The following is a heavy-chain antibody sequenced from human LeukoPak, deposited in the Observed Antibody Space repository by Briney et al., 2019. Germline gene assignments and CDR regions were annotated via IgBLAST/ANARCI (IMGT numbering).Heavy chain of an antibody. CDR3: ARGGRFGERAAFDI. V-gene: IGHV3-30-3*01. CDR2: ISYDGSKK. CDR1: GFTFSNYD. Sequence: GGSLRLSCAASGFTFSNYDIHWVRQAPGKGLEWVTVISYDGSKKYYADSVKGRFTISRDNPKNTLYLQMNSLRAEDTAVYFCARGGRFGERAAFDIWGQGTMVTVSS. D-gene: IGHD3-10*01. J-gene: IGHJ3*02.